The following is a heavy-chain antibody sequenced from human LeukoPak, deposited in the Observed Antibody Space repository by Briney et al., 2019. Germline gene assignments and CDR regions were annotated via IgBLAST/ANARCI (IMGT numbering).Heavy chain of an antibody. V-gene: IGHV4-38-2*02. J-gene: IGHJ5*02. CDR3: ARRCSGGSCYSS. CDR2: IYHSGST. Sequence: KPSETLSLTCTVSGYSISSGYYWGWIRQPPGKGLEWIGSIYHSGSTYYNPSLKSRITISVDTSKNQFSLKLTSVTAADTAVYYCARRCSGGSCYSSWGQGTLVTVSS. CDR1: GYSISSGYY. D-gene: IGHD2-15*01.